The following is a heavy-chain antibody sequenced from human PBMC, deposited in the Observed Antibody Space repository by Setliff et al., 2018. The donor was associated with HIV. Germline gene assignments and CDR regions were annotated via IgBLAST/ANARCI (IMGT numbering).Heavy chain of an antibody. V-gene: IGHV1-2*02. CDR2: VNPKFGGT. Sequence: ASVKVSCKASGYTFTDYYFHWVRQAPGQGLEWMGWVNPKFGGTLYAQKFRGRVTMTRDMSINTVYLELSSLSSDDTAVYYCERDLSTHWSGYSLGFWGPGTLVTVSS. J-gene: IGHJ4*02. CDR1: GYTFTDYY. D-gene: IGHD3-3*01. CDR3: ERDLSTHWSGYSLGF.